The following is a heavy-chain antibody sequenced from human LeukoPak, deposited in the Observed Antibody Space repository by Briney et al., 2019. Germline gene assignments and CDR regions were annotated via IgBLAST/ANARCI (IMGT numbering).Heavy chain of an antibody. CDR2: ISGYNGNT. J-gene: IGHJ3*02. Sequence: EASVKVSCKASGYTFTTYGISWVRQAPGQGLEWMGWISGYNGNTNYAQKFQGRVTMTTDTSTTTAYMDVRSLRSDDTAVYYCARDSSGDYVDAFDIWGQGTMVTVSS. CDR1: GYTFTTYG. CDR3: ARDSSGDYVDAFDI. V-gene: IGHV1-18*01. D-gene: IGHD4-17*01.